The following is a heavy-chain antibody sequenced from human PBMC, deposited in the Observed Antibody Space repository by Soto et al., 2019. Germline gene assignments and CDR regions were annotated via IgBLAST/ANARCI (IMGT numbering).Heavy chain of an antibody. V-gene: IGHV1-69*02. Sequence: ASVKVSCKASGDTFSFYTINWVRQAPGLGLEWVGRINPIVSMSNYAQKLQGRVTMTTDTSTSTAYMELRSLRSDDTAVYYCASDGKLDPWGQGTLVTVSS. CDR2: INPIVSMS. J-gene: IGHJ5*02. CDR3: ASDGKLDP. CDR1: GDTFSFYT.